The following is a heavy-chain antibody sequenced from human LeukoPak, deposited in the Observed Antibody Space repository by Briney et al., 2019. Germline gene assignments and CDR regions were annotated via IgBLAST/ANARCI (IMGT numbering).Heavy chain of an antibody. CDR2: ISSDSSYI. CDR3: VRGSYGAYDY. V-gene: IGHV3-21*01. J-gene: IGHJ4*02. CDR1: GFNFNTCT. D-gene: IGHD4-17*01. Sequence: PGGSLRLSCAASGFNFNTCTMNWVRQAPGKGLEWVSSISSDSSYIYYADAVQGRFTVSRDSAKYSLYLQMNSLRAEDTAVYYCVRGSYGAYDYWGQGSLVTVSS.